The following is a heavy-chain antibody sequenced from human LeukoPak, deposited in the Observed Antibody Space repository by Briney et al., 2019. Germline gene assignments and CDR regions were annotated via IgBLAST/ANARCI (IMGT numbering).Heavy chain of an antibody. CDR1: GGSISNYY. J-gene: IGHJ4*02. CDR3: TGQGF. V-gene: IGHV4-59*01. Sequence: SETLSLTCTVSGGSISNYYWTWIRQPPGKGLEWIGYFYARGNTRYNPSLESRVTISGDTSRNQFSLKLTSVTAADTAVYYCTGQGFWGQGTLVTVSS. CDR2: FYARGNT.